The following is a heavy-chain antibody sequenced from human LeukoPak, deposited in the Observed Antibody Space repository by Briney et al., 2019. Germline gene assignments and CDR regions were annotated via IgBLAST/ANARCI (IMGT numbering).Heavy chain of an antibody. CDR2: IWYDGGIK. Sequence: PGGSLRLSCAASGFTFDTHGMHWVRQAPGKGLGWVAVIWYDGGIKYYSDSVKGRFTISRDNSQNTLYLQMNSLRAEDTAVYYCVRISCTGSRCKPYSYYDMDVWGQGTTVTVSS. J-gene: IGHJ6*02. V-gene: IGHV3-33*01. CDR3: VRISCTGSRCKPYSYYDMDV. D-gene: IGHD2-15*01. CDR1: GFTFDTHG.